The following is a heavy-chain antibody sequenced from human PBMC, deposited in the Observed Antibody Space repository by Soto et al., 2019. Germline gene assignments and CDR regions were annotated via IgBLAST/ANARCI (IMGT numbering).Heavy chain of an antibody. CDR1: GYTFTDYY. J-gene: IGHJ4*02. CDR3: ARGVSGWSPCDV. V-gene: IGHV1-2*04. D-gene: IGHD6-19*01. Sequence: QVQLVQSGAELKKPGASVKVSCKASGYTFTDYYVHWLRQAPGQGLEWMGWINPKSGVTHYAQKFQGWVTLTREMSVSTAYMELNRLKSDDTAVFFCARGVSGWSPCDVWGQGTLVTVSS. CDR2: INPKSGVT.